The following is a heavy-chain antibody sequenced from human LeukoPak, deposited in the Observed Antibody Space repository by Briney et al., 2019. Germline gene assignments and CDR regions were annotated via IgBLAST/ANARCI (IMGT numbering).Heavy chain of an antibody. Sequence: SQTLSLTCTVSDDSISSGSYYWSWIRQPAGKGLEWIVRIYTSGSTNYNPSLKSRVTISVDTSKNLFSLKLSSVTAADTAVYYCARSLYNWNSPDYYYYMDVWGKGTTVTVSS. D-gene: IGHD1-7*01. V-gene: IGHV4-61*02. CDR1: DDSISSGSYY. CDR3: ARSLYNWNSPDYYYYMDV. J-gene: IGHJ6*03. CDR2: IYTSGST.